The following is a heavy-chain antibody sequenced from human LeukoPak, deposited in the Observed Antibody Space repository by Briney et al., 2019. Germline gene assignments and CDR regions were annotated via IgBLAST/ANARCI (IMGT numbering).Heavy chain of an antibody. D-gene: IGHD1-26*01. Sequence: SQTLSLTCAVSGDTISSGGYSWSWIRQPPGKGLEWIGYIYHGGSAYYSPSLKSRANISVDKSKNQFSLKLSSVTAADTAVYYCARYFSGGQFKWFDPWGQGTLVTVSS. J-gene: IGHJ5*02. CDR2: IYHGGSA. CDR1: GDTISSGGYS. CDR3: ARYFSGGQFKWFDP. V-gene: IGHV4-30-2*01.